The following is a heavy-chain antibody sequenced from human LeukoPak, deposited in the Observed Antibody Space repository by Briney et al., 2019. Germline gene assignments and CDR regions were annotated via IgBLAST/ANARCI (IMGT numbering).Heavy chain of an antibody. CDR2: ISSSSSYI. V-gene: IGHV3-21*01. Sequence: GGSLRLSCAASGFTFSSYSMNWVRQAPGKGLEWVSSISSSSSYIYYADSVKGRFTISRDNAKNSLYLQMNSLRGEDTAVYYCARDRIAVAGRYFDYWGQGTLVTVSS. D-gene: IGHD6-19*01. CDR3: ARDRIAVAGRYFDY. CDR1: GFTFSSYS. J-gene: IGHJ4*02.